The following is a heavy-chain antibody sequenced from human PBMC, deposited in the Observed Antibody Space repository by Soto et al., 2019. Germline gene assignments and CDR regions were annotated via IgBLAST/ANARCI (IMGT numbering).Heavy chain of an antibody. V-gene: IGHV4-59*01. CDR3: ARDFGSSESLFDP. D-gene: IGHD1-26*01. CDR2: IYYSGST. Sequence: SETLSLTCTVSGGSISSYYWSWIRQPPGKGLEWIGYIYYSGSTNYNPSLKSRVTISVDTSKNQFSLKLSSVTAADTAVYYCARDFGSSESLFDPWGQGTLVTVYS. CDR1: GGSISSYY. J-gene: IGHJ5*02.